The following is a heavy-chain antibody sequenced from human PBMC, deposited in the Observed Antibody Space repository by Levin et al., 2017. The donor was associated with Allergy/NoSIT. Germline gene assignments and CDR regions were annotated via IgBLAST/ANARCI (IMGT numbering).Heavy chain of an antibody. D-gene: IGHD2-15*01. CDR2: TRNKANSYTT. J-gene: IGHJ5*02. Sequence: GGSLRLSCAASGFTFSDHYMDWVRQAPGKGLEWVGRTRNKANSYTTEYAASVKGRFTISRDDSKNSLYLQMNSLNTEDTAVYYCARDAKYCSGGSCYWVWFDPWGQGTLVTVSS. CDR1: GFTFSDHY. CDR3: ARDAKYCSGGSCYWVWFDP. V-gene: IGHV3-72*01.